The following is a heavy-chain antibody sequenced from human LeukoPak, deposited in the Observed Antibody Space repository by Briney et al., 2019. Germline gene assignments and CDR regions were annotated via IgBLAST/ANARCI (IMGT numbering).Heavy chain of an antibody. CDR3: AKGLGSGWYLFEY. Sequence: PGGSLRLSCAGSGFTFSSNAMSWVRQAPGKGLEWVSAISGGGSSTYYADSVKGRFTISRDDSKNTLYVQMNSLRAEDTAVYYCAKGLGSGWYLFEYWGQGTLVTVSS. J-gene: IGHJ4*02. V-gene: IGHV3-23*01. D-gene: IGHD6-19*01. CDR2: ISGGGSST. CDR1: GFTFSSNA.